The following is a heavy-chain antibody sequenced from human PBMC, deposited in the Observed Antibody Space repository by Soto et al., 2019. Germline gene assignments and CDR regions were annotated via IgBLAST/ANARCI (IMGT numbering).Heavy chain of an antibody. D-gene: IGHD6-6*01. J-gene: IGHJ6*03. Sequence: QVQLQQWGAGLLKPSETLSLTCAVYGGSFSGYYWSWIRQPPGKGLEWIGEINHSGSTNYNPSLKSRVTISVDTSKNQFSLKLSSVTAADTAVYYCARGPSIAALRFYYYYMDVWGKGTTVTVSS. CDR2: INHSGST. V-gene: IGHV4-34*01. CDR1: GGSFSGYY. CDR3: ARGPSIAALRFYYYYMDV.